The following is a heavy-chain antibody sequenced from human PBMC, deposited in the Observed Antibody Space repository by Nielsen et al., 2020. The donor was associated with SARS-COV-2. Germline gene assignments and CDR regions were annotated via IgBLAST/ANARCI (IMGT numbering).Heavy chain of an antibody. J-gene: IGHJ4*02. Sequence: SETLSLTCAVYGGSFSGYYWSWIRQPPGKGLEWIGEINHSGSTNYNPSLKSRVTISVDTSKNQFSLKLGSVTAADTAVYYCARGLGPSDYWGQGTLVTVSS. CDR1: GGSFSGYY. V-gene: IGHV4-34*01. CDR3: ARGLGPSDY. D-gene: IGHD7-27*01. CDR2: INHSGST.